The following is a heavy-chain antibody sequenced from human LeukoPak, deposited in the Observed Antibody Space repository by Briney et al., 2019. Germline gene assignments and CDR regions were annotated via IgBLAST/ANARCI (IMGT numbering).Heavy chain of an antibody. D-gene: IGHD3-10*01. V-gene: IGHV4-39*01. J-gene: IGHJ4*02. CDR3: ASLNRGLIDY. CDR2: IYYSGST. Sequence: SETLSLTCTVSGGSISSSSYYSGWIRQPPGKGLEWIGSIYYSGSTYYNPSLKSRVTISVDTSKNQFSLKLSSVTAADTPVYYCASLNRGLIDYWGQGTLVTVSS. CDR1: GGSISSSSYY.